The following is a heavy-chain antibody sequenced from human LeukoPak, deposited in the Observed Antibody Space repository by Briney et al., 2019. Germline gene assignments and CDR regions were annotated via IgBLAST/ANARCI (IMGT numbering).Heavy chain of an antibody. CDR3: ASGGIQLWFDY. V-gene: IGHV3-30*03. CDR1: GFTISSYG. J-gene: IGHJ5*01. Sequence: GRSLRLSCAASGFTISSYGMHWVRQAPGKGLEWVAVISYDGSNKYYADSVKGRFTISRDNSKNTLYLQMNSLRAEDTAVYYCASGGIQLWFDYWGQGTLVTVSS. D-gene: IGHD5-18*01. CDR2: ISYDGSNK.